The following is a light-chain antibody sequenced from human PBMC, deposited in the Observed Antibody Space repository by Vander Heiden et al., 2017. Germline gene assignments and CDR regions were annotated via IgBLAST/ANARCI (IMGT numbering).Light chain of an antibody. V-gene: IGKV3-20*01. CDR2: GAS. Sequence: IVLTQSLCTLSLSPGERSTLSCWAGQNSSSSYLAWYQQKPGQAPRLLIYGASSRASGVPDRFSGSGSGTDFTLTISRLEPEDFAVYYCQQNGSSPWTFGQGTKVEIK. CDR1: QNSSSSY. J-gene: IGKJ1*01. CDR3: QQNGSSPWT.